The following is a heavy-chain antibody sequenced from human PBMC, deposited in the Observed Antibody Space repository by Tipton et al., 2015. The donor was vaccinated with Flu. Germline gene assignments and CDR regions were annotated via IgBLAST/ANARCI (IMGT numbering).Heavy chain of an antibody. CDR1: GFTFNNYA. CDR3: AGDGQWYPRAVDS. Sequence: SLRLSCGASGFTFNNYAMSWVRQAPGKGLEWVSAISSRGHSTYYADSVKGRFTISRDNSKNTLYLQMNSLRAEDTALYYCAGDGQWYPRAVDSWGQGTLVTVSS. J-gene: IGHJ4*02. D-gene: IGHD2-8*01. CDR2: ISSRGHST. V-gene: IGHV3-23*01.